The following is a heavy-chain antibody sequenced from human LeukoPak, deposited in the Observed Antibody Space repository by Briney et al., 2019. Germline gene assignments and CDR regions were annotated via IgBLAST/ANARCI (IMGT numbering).Heavy chain of an antibody. D-gene: IGHD3-22*01. CDR3: ARIRSYYDSGYYPYYIDY. J-gene: IGHJ4*02. CDR1: GGSISSTTYY. Sequence: SETLSLTCTVSGGSISSTTYYWGWIRQPPGRGLEWIGTIHYSGSTYYKASLKSRVTISIDTSKKQFSLTLSSVTAADTAVYYCARIRSYYDSGYYPYYIDYWGQGIPVTVSS. CDR2: IHYSGST. V-gene: IGHV4-39*07.